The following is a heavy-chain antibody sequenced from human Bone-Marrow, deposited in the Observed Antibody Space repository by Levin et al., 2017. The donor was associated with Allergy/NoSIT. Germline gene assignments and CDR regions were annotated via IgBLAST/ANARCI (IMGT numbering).Heavy chain of an antibody. V-gene: IGHV4-31*03. CDR3: ARAQGGYYYDSSGYDQEYYFDY. J-gene: IGHJ4*02. Sequence: PSETLSLTCTVSGGSISSGGYYWSWIRQHPGTGLEWIGYIYYSGSTYYNPSLKSRVTISVDTSKNQFSLKLSSVTAADTAVYDCARAQGGYYYDSSGYDQEYYFDYWGQGTLVTVSS. CDR2: IYYSGST. D-gene: IGHD3-22*01. CDR1: GGSISSGGYY.